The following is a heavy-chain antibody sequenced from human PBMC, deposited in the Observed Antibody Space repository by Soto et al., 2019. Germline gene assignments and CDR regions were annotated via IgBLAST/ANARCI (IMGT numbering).Heavy chain of an antibody. J-gene: IGHJ4*02. V-gene: IGHV3-7*05. Sequence: GESLKISCAASGFTFSSHWMSWVRQAPGKGLEWVANIKQDGSEKYYVDSVKGRFTISRDNPKNSLYLQMNSLRAEDTAVYYCARVYMGARGILDYWGQGTPVTVSS. CDR2: IKQDGSEK. CDR1: GFTFSSHW. D-gene: IGHD1-26*01. CDR3: ARVYMGARGILDY.